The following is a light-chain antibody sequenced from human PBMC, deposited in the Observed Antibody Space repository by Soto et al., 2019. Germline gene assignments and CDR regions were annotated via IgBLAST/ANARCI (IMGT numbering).Light chain of an antibody. CDR3: SSYTNSSTLV. Sequence: QPVLTQPTSVSGSPGQSITISCSGTSSDVGGYNYVSWYQQHPGKAPKLIIHEVSNRPSGVSNRFSGSKSGNTASLTIAGLQAEDEADYYCSSYTNSSTLVFGGGTKLTVL. CDR2: EVS. J-gene: IGLJ3*02. V-gene: IGLV2-14*03. CDR1: SSDVGGYNY.